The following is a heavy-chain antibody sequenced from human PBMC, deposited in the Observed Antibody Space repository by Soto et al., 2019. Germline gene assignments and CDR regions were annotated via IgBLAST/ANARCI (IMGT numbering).Heavy chain of an antibody. CDR3: ARVNIEYSSSRYCYYMDV. V-gene: IGHV3-53*04. Sequence: GGSLRLSCAASGFTVSSNYMSWVRQAPGKGLEWVSVIYSGGSTYYADSVKGRFTISRHNSKNTLYIQMNSLRAGDTAVYYCARVNIEYSSSRYCYYMDVWGKGTTVTVSS. D-gene: IGHD6-6*01. J-gene: IGHJ6*03. CDR2: IYSGGST. CDR1: GFTVSSNY.